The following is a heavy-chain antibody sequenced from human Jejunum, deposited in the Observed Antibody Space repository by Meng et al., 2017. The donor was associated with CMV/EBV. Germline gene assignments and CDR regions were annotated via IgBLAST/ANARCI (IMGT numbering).Heavy chain of an antibody. CDR2: INPSSGDT. CDR3: ARDKCDSDCQLGLLDS. V-gene: IGHV1-2*02. D-gene: IGHD2-21*01. Sequence: YPFRDHYMYWVRQVPGQGLEWMRWINPSSGDTKYAQKFQDRVTMTRDMSINTAYMELSRLRSDDTAVYYCARDKCDSDCQLGLLDSWGQGTLVTVSS. CDR1: YPFRDHY. J-gene: IGHJ4*02.